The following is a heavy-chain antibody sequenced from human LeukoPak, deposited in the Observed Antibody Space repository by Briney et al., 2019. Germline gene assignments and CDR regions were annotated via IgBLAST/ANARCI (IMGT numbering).Heavy chain of an antibody. V-gene: IGHV3-15*01. Sequence: GGSLSLSCAASGFTFSNAWMTWVRQAPGKGLEWVGRIKNKKDGGTTDYAAPVKGRFTISRDDSKSTLYLEMNSLKIEDTAMYYCTTDVYIWGQGTLVTVSS. D-gene: IGHD2/OR15-2a*01. CDR1: GFTFSNAW. J-gene: IGHJ4*02. CDR2: IKNKKDGGTT. CDR3: TTDVYI.